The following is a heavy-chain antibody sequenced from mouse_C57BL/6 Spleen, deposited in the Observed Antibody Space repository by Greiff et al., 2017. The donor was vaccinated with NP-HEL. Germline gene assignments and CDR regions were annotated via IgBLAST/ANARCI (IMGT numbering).Heavy chain of an antibody. CDR1: GYTFTSYW. V-gene: IGHV1-69*01. D-gene: IGHD3-2*01. Sequence: QVQLQQPGAELVMPGASVKLSCKASGYTFTSYWMHWVKQRPGQGLEWIGEIDPSDSYTNYQQKFKGKSTLTVDKSSSTAYMQLSSLTSEDSAFYYFALDSWFAYWGQGTLVTVSA. CDR2: IDPSDSYT. J-gene: IGHJ3*01. CDR3: ALDSWFAY.